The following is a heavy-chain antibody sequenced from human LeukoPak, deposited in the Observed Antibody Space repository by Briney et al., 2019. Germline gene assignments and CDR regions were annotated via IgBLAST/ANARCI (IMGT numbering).Heavy chain of an antibody. D-gene: IGHD3-22*01. Sequence: SETLSLTCTVSGYSINSGYFWGWIRQPPGKGLEWIGSIYHSGSTYYNPSLKSRVTISVDTSKNQFSLKLSSVTAADTAVYYCATPGGYYDSSLSNWGQGTLVTVSS. CDR2: IYHSGST. V-gene: IGHV4-38-2*02. CDR3: ATPGGYYDSSLSN. J-gene: IGHJ4*02. CDR1: GYSINSGYF.